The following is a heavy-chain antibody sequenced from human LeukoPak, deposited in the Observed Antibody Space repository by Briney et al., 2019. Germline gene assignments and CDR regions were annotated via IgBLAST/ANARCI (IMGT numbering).Heavy chain of an antibody. CDR2: IGANGGTT. V-gene: IGHV3-23*01. J-gene: IGHJ4*02. CDR3: ARPPVPGYSGYDCRFDY. D-gene: IGHD5-12*01. Sequence: PGGSLRLSCSTSGFTFHTYAMSWVRQTPGKGLEWVSAIGANGGTTFYADSVTGRFTISRDNSKSTLYLQMNSLRAEDTAVYYCARPPVPGYSGYDCRFDYWGQGTLVTVSS. CDR1: GFTFHTYA.